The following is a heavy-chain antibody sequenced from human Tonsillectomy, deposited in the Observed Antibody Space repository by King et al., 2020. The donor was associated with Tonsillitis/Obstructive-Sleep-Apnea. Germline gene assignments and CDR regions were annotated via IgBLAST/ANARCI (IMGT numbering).Heavy chain of an antibody. CDR3: ARMRVTDVLLFPVPDS. CDR2: IFSNAVK. D-gene: IGHD3-10*01. J-gene: IGHJ4*02. CDR1: GFSLSNARMG. Sequence: TLKESGPVLVKPTETLTLTCTVSGFSLSNARMGVSWIRQPPGKALEWLAHIFSNAVKSYRPSLQGRPTTSTDTPQSQVVLTMTNMDPVDTATYYCARMRVTDVLLFPVPDSWGQGTLVTVSS. V-gene: IGHV2-26*01.